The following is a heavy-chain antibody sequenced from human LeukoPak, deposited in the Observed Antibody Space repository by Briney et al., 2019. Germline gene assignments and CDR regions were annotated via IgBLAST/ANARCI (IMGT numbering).Heavy chain of an antibody. CDR1: GYTFTGYY. CDR2: INPNSGGT. Sequence: ASVRVSCKASGYTFTGYYMHWVRQAPGQGLEWMGWINPNSGGTNYAQKFQGRVTMTRDTSISTAYMELSRLRSDDTAVYYCARGPTGYYSAPDYWGQGTLVTVSS. V-gene: IGHV1-2*02. J-gene: IGHJ4*02. D-gene: IGHD3-9*01. CDR3: ARGPTGYYSAPDY.